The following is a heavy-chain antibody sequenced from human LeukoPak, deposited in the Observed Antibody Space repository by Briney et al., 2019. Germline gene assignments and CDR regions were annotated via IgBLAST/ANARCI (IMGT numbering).Heavy chain of an antibody. CDR2: ISSSGSTI. D-gene: IGHD6-13*01. J-gene: IGHJ5*02. CDR3: TRPPYSSSWTSWFDP. Sequence: GGSLRLSCAASGFTVSSNYMSWVRQAPGKGLEWVSYISSSGSTIYYADSVKGRFTISRDNAKNSLYLQMNSLRAEDTAVYYCTRPPYSSSWTSWFDPWGQGTLVTVSS. CDR1: GFTVSSNY. V-gene: IGHV3-11*04.